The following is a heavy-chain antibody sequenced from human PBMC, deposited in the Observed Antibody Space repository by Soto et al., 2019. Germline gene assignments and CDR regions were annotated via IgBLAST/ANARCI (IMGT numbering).Heavy chain of an antibody. CDR3: AGGSGSYNRYYYYYGMDV. Sequence: EVQLLESGGGLVQPGGSLRLSCAASGITFSSDCMSWVRQAPGKGLEWVSVISGSGGNKYYVDTVKGRFTISRDNSKNTPYMQMNSLRVEDTAVYYGAGGSGSYNRYYYYYGMDVWGQGTTVTFSS. V-gene: IGHV3-23*01. D-gene: IGHD3-10*01. J-gene: IGHJ6*02. CDR1: GITFSSDC. CDR2: ISGSGGNK.